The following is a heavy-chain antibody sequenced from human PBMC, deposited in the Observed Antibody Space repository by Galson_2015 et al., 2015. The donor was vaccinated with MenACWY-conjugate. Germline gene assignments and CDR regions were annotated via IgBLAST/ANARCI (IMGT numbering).Heavy chain of an antibody. J-gene: IGHJ4*02. Sequence: QSGAEVIKPGESLKISCKGSGYSFPPYWIGWVRQMHGKGLEWMGIIYPGDSDTRYSPSFQGQVTISADKSISTAYLQWSSLKASDTAMYYCASPRSGWPRPFEYWGQGTLVTVSS. D-gene: IGHD6-19*01. V-gene: IGHV5-51*01. CDR2: IYPGDSDT. CDR1: GYSFPPYW. CDR3: ASPRSGWPRPFEY.